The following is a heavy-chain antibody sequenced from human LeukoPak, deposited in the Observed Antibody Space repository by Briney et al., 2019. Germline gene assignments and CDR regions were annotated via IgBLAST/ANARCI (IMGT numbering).Heavy chain of an antibody. Sequence: GGSLRPSCVASGFTFSDYTMNWVRQAPGKGLEWISYIDISSSSTYYADSVKGRFTISRDNAKNSLYLQMSSLRAEDTALYYCARGPPLFDPWGQGTLVTVSS. CDR1: GFTFSDYT. J-gene: IGHJ5*02. V-gene: IGHV3-48*04. CDR2: IDISSSST. CDR3: ARGPPLFDP.